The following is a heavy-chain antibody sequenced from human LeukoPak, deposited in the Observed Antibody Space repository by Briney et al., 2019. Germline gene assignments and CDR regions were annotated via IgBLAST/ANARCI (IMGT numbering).Heavy chain of an antibody. D-gene: IGHD6-6*01. CDR2: INPSGGST. V-gene: IGHV1-46*01. J-gene: IGHJ4*02. Sequence: ASVKVSCKASGYTFTSYYIHWVRQAPGQGLEWMGIINPSGGSTSYAQKFQGRVTMTRDTSTSTVYMELSSLRSEDTAVYYCAREGGNRDLAARRFDYWGQGTLVTVSS. CDR3: AREGGNRDLAARRFDY. CDR1: GYTFTSYY.